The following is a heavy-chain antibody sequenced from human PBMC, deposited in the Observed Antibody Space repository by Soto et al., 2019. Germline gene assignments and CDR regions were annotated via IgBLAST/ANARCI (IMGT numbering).Heavy chain of an antibody. V-gene: IGHV3-21*01. Sequence: GGSLRLSCAASGFTFSSYSMNWVRQAPGKGLEWVSSISSSSSYIYYADSVKGRFIISRDNAKNSLYLQMNSLRAEDTALYYCAWYSSSWYRDYWGQGTLVPVSS. J-gene: IGHJ4*02. D-gene: IGHD6-13*01. CDR1: GFTFSSYS. CDR2: ISSSSSYI. CDR3: AWYSSSWYRDY.